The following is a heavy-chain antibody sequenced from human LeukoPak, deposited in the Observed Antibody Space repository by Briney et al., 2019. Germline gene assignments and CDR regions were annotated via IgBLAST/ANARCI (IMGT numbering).Heavy chain of an antibody. D-gene: IGHD1-26*01. CDR2: TSYDGGNT. CDR3: ARLSGSFLDY. CDR1: GFTFSAYG. V-gene: IGHV3-30*03. J-gene: IGHJ4*02. Sequence: PGRSLRLFCAASGFTFSAYGMHWVRQAPGKGLEWLAVTSYDGGNTYYTASVKGRFTISRDNSNNTLDLQMNSLRAEDTAVYYCARLSGSFLDYWGQGTLVTVSS.